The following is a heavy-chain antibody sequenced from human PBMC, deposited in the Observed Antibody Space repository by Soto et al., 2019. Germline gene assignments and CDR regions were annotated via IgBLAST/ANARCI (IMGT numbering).Heavy chain of an antibody. CDR2: IYSGGST. Sequence: EVQLVESGGGLVQPGGSLRLSCAASGFTVSSNYMSWVRQAPGKGLEWVSVIYSGGSTYYADSVKGRFTISRDNSKNTLYLQMNSLRAEDTAVYYCAVHRLVTELFDYWGQGTLVTVSS. CDR1: GFTVSSNY. J-gene: IGHJ4*02. CDR3: AVHRLVTELFDY. D-gene: IGHD2-21*02. V-gene: IGHV3-66*04.